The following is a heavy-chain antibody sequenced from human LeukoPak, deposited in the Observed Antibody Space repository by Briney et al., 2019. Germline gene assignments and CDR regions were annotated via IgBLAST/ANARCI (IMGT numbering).Heavy chain of an antibody. CDR2: ISYDGSNK. CDR1: GFTFSSYG. V-gene: IGHV3-30*03. D-gene: IGHD3-9*01. CDR3: ARASSYYDILTGPFDY. J-gene: IGHJ4*02. Sequence: GGSLRLSCAASGFTFSSYGMHWVRQAPGKGLEWVAVISYDGSNKYYADSVKGRFTISRDNSKNTLYLQMNSLRAEDTAVYYCARASSYYDILTGPFDYWGQGTLVTVSS.